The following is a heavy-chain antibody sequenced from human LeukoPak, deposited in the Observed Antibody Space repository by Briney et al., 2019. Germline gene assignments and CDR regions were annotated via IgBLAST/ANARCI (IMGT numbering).Heavy chain of an antibody. CDR3: AKDGKEYYSDSSGFSDY. CDR2: ISYEGSNE. J-gene: IGHJ4*02. V-gene: IGHV3-30*18. CDR1: GFTFSSYG. Sequence: PGGSLRLSCVASGFTFSSYGMHWVRQAPGKGLEWVAVISYEGSNEFYADSVKGRFTVSRDNSKKTLNLQMNSLRVEDTAVYYCAKDGKEYYSDSSGFSDYWGQGTLDSVSS. D-gene: IGHD3-22*01.